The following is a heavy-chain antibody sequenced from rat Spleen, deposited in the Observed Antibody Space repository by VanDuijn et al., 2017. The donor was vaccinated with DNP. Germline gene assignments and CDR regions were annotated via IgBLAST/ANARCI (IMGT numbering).Heavy chain of an antibody. D-gene: IGHD3-8*01. CDR1: GFIFSNHW. CDR3: TSNPHIRTAAPFDY. J-gene: IGHJ2*01. CDR2: ITNTGGST. V-gene: IGHV5-31*01. Sequence: EVKLVESGGGLVQPGRSLKLSCLASGFIFSNHWMTWIRQAPGNGLEWVASITNTGGSTYYPDSVKGRFTISRDNAKSTLYLQMNSLRSEDTATYYCTSNPHIRTAAPFDYWGQGVMVTVSS.